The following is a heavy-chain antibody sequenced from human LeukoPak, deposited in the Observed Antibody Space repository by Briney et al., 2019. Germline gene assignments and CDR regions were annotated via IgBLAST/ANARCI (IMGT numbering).Heavy chain of an antibody. V-gene: IGHV4-59*08. CDR2: IYDSGST. J-gene: IGHJ4*02. Sequence: SETLSLTCTVSGGSINNYYWSWMRQPPGRGLEWIGYIYDSGSTNYNPSLQSRVTMSVDTSKNQFSLKLISVTAADTAVYYCARRPAVAEPYYFDYWGQGTLVAVSS. CDR3: ARRPAVAEPYYFDY. CDR1: GGSINNYY. D-gene: IGHD6-19*01.